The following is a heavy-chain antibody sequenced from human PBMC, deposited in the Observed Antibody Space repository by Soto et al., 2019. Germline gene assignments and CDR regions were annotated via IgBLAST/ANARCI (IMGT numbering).Heavy chain of an antibody. J-gene: IGHJ4*02. V-gene: IGHV3-30*18. CDR1: GFTFISYG. Sequence: QVQLVESGGDVVQPGGPLRLSCAASGFTFISYGMHWFRKAPAKGLEWVSVILYEESNKYYTDSVKGRFTISRDNSKNTLYLQMNSLRAEDTAVYYCAKDTLSRGRHSSSADYWGQGTLVTVSS. D-gene: IGHD6-6*01. CDR2: ILYEESNK. CDR3: AKDTLSRGRHSSSADY.